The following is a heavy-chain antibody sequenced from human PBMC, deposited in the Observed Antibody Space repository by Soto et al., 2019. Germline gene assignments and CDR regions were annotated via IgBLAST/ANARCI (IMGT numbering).Heavy chain of an antibody. J-gene: IGHJ4*02. Sequence: TLSLTCTVSGGSISSGGYYWSWIRQHPGKGLEWIGYIYYSGSTYYNPSLKSRVTISVDTSKNQFSLKLSSVTAADTAVYYCARARYYDCSGFHGEFDYWGKGTLVTVPS. CDR1: GGSISSGGYY. CDR3: ARARYYDCSGFHGEFDY. V-gene: IGHV4-31*03. CDR2: IYYSGST. D-gene: IGHD3-22*01.